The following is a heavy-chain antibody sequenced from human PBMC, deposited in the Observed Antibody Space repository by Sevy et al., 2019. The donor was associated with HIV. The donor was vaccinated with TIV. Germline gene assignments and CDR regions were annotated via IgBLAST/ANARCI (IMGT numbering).Heavy chain of an antibody. CDR1: GLSVTTNG. CDR2: ISYDGINK. CDR3: AKDFTGFYGMDV. Sequence: GGSLRLSCEASGLSVTTNGMHWVRQAPGKGLEWVAVISYDGINKYYGDSVKGRFIISRDRSKNTLYLQMNILRIEDTAVYYCAKDFTGFYGMDVWGQGTTVTVSS. V-gene: IGHV3-30*18. J-gene: IGHJ6*02. D-gene: IGHD3-9*01.